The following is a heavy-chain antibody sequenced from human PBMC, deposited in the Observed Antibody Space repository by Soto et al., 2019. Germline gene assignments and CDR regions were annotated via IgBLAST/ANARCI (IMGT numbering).Heavy chain of an antibody. D-gene: IGHD2-15*01. CDR1: GGSISSGGYS. Sequence: QLQLQESGSGLVKPSQTLSLTCAVSGGSISSGGYSWSWIRQPPGKGLEWIGYIYHSGSTYYNPSLKSRVTISVDRSKNQFSLKLSSVTAADTAVYYCARGCSGGSCYWNWFDPWGQGTLVTVSS. CDR2: IYHSGST. V-gene: IGHV4-30-2*01. J-gene: IGHJ5*02. CDR3: ARGCSGGSCYWNWFDP.